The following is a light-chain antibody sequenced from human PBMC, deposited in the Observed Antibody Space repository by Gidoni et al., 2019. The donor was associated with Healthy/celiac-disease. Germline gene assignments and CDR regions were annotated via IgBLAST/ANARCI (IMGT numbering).Light chain of an antibody. CDR2: DNF. V-gene: IGLV1-40*01. CDR1: RYNIWAGNT. J-gene: IGLJ2*01. CDR3: QSYDGRLSGRV. Sequence: QSVLTHPPSASGAPRQRVTISCTGRRYNIWAGNTVHWYQQPPGTAPKLLIYDNFHRPSGVPDRFSGSRSGTSASLAITGLQAEDEADYYCQSYDGRLSGRVFGEGTKLTVL.